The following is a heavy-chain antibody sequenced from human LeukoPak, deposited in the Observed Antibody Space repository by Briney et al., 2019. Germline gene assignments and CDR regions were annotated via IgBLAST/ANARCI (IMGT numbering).Heavy chain of an antibody. J-gene: IGHJ4*02. CDR2: ISDSGGRT. V-gene: IGHV3-23*01. CDR1: GFTFSRQP. D-gene: IGHD2-15*01. Sequence: GGSLRLSCAASGFTFSRQPMRWVRQAPGKGLVWFSSISDSGGRTHHADSEKGRFTISRDNAKNSLYLQMNSLRAEDTAVYYCAIAPNGGIEWQLLKWGQGTLVTVSS. CDR3: AIAPNGGIEWQLLK.